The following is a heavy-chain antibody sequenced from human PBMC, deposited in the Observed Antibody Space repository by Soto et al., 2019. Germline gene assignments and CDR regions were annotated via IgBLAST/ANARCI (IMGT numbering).Heavy chain of an antibody. Sequence: ASVKVSCKASGYTFTGYYMHWVRQAPGQGLEWMGWINPNSGGTNYAQKFQGWVTMTRDTPISTAYMELSRLRSDDTAVYYCARDGVRGVNYYGMDVWGQGTTVTVSS. V-gene: IGHV1-2*04. D-gene: IGHD2-8*01. CDR3: ARDGVRGVNYYGMDV. CDR2: INPNSGGT. J-gene: IGHJ6*02. CDR1: GYTFTGYY.